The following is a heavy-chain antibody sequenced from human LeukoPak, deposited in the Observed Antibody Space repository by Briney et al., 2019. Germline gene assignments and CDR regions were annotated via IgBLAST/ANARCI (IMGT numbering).Heavy chain of an antibody. V-gene: IGHV3-53*05. J-gene: IGHJ4*02. CDR3: ARDRGSWGSRITIFGVVDY. Sequence: GGSLRLSCAASGFTVSSNYMSWVRQAPGKGLEWVSVIYSGGSTYYADSVKGRFTISRDNSKNTLYLQMNSLRAEDTAVYYCARDRGSWGSRITIFGVVDYWGQGTLVTVSS. D-gene: IGHD3-3*01. CDR2: IYSGGST. CDR1: GFTVSSNY.